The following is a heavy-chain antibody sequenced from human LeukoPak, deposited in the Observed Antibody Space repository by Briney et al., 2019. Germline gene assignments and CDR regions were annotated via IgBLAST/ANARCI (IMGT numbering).Heavy chain of an antibody. J-gene: IGHJ4*02. D-gene: IGHD6-19*01. Sequence: GGSLGLSCAASGFTFSSYWMIWVRQAPGKGLEWVGNIKQDGGEKYYVDSVKGRFTISRDNAKNSLYLQVNSLRAEDTAVYYCARGVYSSGWYPDYFDYWGQGTLVTVSS. V-gene: IGHV3-7*01. CDR2: IKQDGGEK. CDR1: GFTFSSYW. CDR3: ARGVYSSGWYPDYFDY.